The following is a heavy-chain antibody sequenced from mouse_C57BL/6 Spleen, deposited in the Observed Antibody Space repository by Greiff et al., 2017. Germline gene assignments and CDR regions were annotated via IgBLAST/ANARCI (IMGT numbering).Heavy chain of an antibody. Sequence: VQLVESGAELVRPGASVKLSCKASGYTFTDYYINWVKQRPGQGLEWIARIYPGSGNTYYNEKFKGKATLTAEKSSSTAYMQLSSLTSEDSAVYFCARKDWDGFDYWGQGTTLTVSS. D-gene: IGHD4-1*01. CDR1: GYTFTDYY. CDR3: ARKDWDGFDY. CDR2: IYPGSGNT. J-gene: IGHJ2*01. V-gene: IGHV1-76*01.